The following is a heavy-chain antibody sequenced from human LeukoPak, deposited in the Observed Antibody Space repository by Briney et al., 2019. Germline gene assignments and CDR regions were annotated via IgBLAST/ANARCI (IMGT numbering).Heavy chain of an antibody. D-gene: IGHD3-10*01. J-gene: IGHJ4*02. V-gene: IGHV4-34*01. CDR2: INHSGST. CDR1: GGSFSGYY. CDR3: ARGRPNYYGSGSYYSDY. Sequence: SETLSLTCAVYGGSFSGYYWSWIRQPPGKGLEWIGEINHSGSTNYNPSLKSRVTISVDTSKNQFSLELSSVTAADTAVYYCARGRPNYYGSGSYYSDYWGQGTLVTVSS.